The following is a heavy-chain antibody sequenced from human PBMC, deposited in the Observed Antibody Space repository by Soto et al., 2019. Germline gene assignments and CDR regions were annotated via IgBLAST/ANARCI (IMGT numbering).Heavy chain of an antibody. Sequence: EVQLLESGGGLVQPGGSLRLSCAASGFTFSSYAMNWVRQAPGKGLEWVSGISGSGVTTYYADSVKGRFTISRDHSKNTQYLQMNSLRAEDTAVYYCAKDLEAGPRWYFDLWGRGTLVTVSS. J-gene: IGHJ2*01. CDR2: ISGSGVTT. CDR1: GFTFSSYA. D-gene: IGHD6-13*01. CDR3: AKDLEAGPRWYFDL. V-gene: IGHV3-23*01.